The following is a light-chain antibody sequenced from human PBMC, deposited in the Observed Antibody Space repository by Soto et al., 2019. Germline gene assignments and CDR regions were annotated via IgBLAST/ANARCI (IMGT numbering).Light chain of an antibody. J-gene: IGKJ2*01. CDR3: QQRSNWPLSYT. V-gene: IGKV3-11*01. CDR1: QSVSSY. Sequence: EIVLTQSPATLSLSPGERATLSCRASQSVSSYLAWYQQKPGQAPRLLIYDASNRATGIPARFSGSGSGTDFTLTISSLEPEDFAVYSCQQRSNWPLSYTFGQGTKLEIK. CDR2: DAS.